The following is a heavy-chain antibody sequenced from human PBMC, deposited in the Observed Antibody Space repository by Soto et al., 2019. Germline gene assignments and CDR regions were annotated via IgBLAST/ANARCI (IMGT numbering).Heavy chain of an antibody. CDR3: ARLQYYDFWSGYYSGGFDY. CDR1: GGSVSSGSYY. Sequence: QVQLQESGPGLVKPSETLSLTCTVSGGSVSSGSYYWSWIRQPPGKGLEWIGYIYYSGSTNYNPSLKSRVTISVDTSKNQFSLKLSSVTAADTAVYYCARLQYYDFWSGYYSGGFDYWGQGTLVTVSS. CDR2: IYYSGST. D-gene: IGHD3-3*01. J-gene: IGHJ4*02. V-gene: IGHV4-61*01.